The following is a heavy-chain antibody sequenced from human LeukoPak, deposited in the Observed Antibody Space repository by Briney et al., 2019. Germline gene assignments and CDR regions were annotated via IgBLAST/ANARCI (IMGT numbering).Heavy chain of an antibody. Sequence: GGSLRLSCAASGFTFSNYWMHWVRQAPGKGLVWVSRINPDGSSTDYADSVKGRFTISRDNAKNTLILQMNSLRVEDTAVYYCARDWVYKIDYWGRGTLVTVSS. CDR1: GFTFSNYW. D-gene: IGHD5-24*01. V-gene: IGHV3-74*01. CDR2: INPDGSST. J-gene: IGHJ4*02. CDR3: ARDWVYKIDY.